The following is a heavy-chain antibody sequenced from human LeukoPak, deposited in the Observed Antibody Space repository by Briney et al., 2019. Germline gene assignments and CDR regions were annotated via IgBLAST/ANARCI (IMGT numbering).Heavy chain of an antibody. D-gene: IGHD1-1*01. V-gene: IGHV4-61*01. CDR3: AREGNGPAYYHFYYMDV. J-gene: IGHJ6*03. CDR2: IHYSGST. Sequence: SETLSLTCTVSGGSVSSGSYYWSWIRQPPGKGLERIAYIHYSGSTNYNPSLKSRVTISVDTSKNQFSLKLSSVTAADTAVYYCAREGNGPAYYHFYYMDVWGKGTTVTVSS. CDR1: GGSVSSGSYY.